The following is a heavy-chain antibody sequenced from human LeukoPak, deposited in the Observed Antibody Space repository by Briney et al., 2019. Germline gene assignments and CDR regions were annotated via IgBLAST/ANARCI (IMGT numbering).Heavy chain of an antibody. D-gene: IGHD6-19*01. CDR2: IYYSGST. CDR1: GGSMSPYH. J-gene: IGHJ4*02. Sequence: PSETLSPTCTVSGGSMSPYHWGWIRQPPGKGLEWTGYIYYSGSTNYNPSLTSRVTISVDTSKNQFSLKLSSVTAADTAIYYCARAVSGRVDYWGQGPLVTVSS. V-gene: IGHV4-59*08. CDR3: ARAVSGRVDY.